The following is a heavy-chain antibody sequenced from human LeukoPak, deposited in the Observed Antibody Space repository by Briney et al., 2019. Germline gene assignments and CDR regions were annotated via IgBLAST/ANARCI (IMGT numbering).Heavy chain of an antibody. D-gene: IGHD6-19*01. J-gene: IGHJ5*02. CDR1: GGTFISYA. Sequence: SVKVSCKASGGTFISYAISWVGQAPGQGGEGIGGIIPIFGTANYAQKFQGRVTITTDESTSTDYMELSSLRCLDAAVYYCARGIAVDETWGQGTLVTVSS. CDR2: IIPIFGTA. CDR3: ARGIAVDET. V-gene: IGHV1-69*05.